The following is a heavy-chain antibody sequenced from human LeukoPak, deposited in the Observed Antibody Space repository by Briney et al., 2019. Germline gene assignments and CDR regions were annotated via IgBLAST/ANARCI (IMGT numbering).Heavy chain of an antibody. V-gene: IGHV3-23*01. J-gene: IGHJ6*02. CDR2: SSGSGGST. Sequence: GGSLRLSCAASGFTFSSYAMSWVRQAPGKGLEWVSASSGSGGSTYYADSVKGRFTISRDNSKNTLYLQMNSLRAEDTAVYYCANGGIVVPAAMRYGMDVWGQGTTVTVSS. CDR3: ANGGIVVPAAMRYGMDV. D-gene: IGHD2-2*01. CDR1: GFTFSSYA.